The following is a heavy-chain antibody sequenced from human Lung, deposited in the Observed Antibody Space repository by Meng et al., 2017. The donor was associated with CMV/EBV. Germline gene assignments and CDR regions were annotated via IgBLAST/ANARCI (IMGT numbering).Heavy chain of an antibody. CDR2: IHHSGSA. CDR1: GGSMSSGNYY. Sequence: QVQLQVSGPGPVEPSQTLSLTCTVSGGSMSSGNYYWSWIRQPPGKGLEWIGYIHHSGSAYYNPSLKSRVSISVDTSKNQFSLNLNSMTAADTAVYYCASFDHIPRRNYFDYWGQGTLVTVSS. CDR3: ASFDHIPRRNYFDY. J-gene: IGHJ4*02. D-gene: IGHD2-21*01. V-gene: IGHV4-30-4*01.